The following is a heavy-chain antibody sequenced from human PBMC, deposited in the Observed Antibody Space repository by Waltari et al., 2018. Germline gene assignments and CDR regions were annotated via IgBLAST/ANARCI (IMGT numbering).Heavy chain of an antibody. J-gene: IGHJ5*02. CDR1: GYTFTDYY. CDR3: ATEGRIRASGWFDP. CDR2: VNPEDSEA. V-gene: IGHV1-69-2*01. Sequence: EVQPVQSGDEVKKPGATVKISCKVSGYTFTDYYMHWVQQAPGKGHGWKGLVNPEDSEATYAEKCQGKVTITADTSTDTAYAELGSLRSEDTAVYYCATEGRIRASGWFDPWGQGTLVTVSS. D-gene: IGHD2-15*01.